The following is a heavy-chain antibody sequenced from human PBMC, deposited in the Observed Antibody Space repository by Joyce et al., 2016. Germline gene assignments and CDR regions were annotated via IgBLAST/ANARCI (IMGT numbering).Heavy chain of an antibody. V-gene: IGHV3-23*01. D-gene: IGHD2-15*01. CDR2: ISGSVGNT. Sequence: EVHLLESGGGLVQPGGSLRLSCVASGFTFSNYAMTGVRQAPGKGVEWVSTISGSVGNTYYAGSVKGRFTISRDNFKNTLFLRMNSLRVEDTAQYYCARAYGVAAVRYYFDYWGQGTLIAVSS. J-gene: IGHJ4*02. CDR3: ARAYGVAAVRYYFDY. CDR1: GFTFSNYA.